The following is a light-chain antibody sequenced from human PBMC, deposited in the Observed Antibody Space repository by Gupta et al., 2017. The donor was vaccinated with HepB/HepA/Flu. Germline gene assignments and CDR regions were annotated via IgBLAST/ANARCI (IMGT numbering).Light chain of an antibody. Sequence: IVVIQSPLALSFTPCEPASISCRSSQRLLHSTGYNYLEWYVQKPGQAPQLLIDLASNRASAVPDRFRCSVTGTDFTLRISRVEAEDVGVYYCMNTRQPPQTFGQGTTVEIK. CDR3: MNTRQPPQT. V-gene: IGKV2-28*01. CDR2: LAS. CDR1: QRLLHSTGYNY. J-gene: IGKJ1*01.